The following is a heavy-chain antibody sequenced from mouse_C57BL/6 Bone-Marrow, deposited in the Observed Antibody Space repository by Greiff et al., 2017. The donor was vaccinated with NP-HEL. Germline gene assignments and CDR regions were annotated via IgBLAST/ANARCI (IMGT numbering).Heavy chain of an antibody. D-gene: IGHD1-1*01. CDR1: GCTFTDYY. V-gene: IGHV1-76*01. Sequence: QVQLQQSGAELVRPGASVKLSCKASGCTFTDYYINWVKQRPGQGLEWIARIYPGSGNTYYNEKFKGKATLTAEKSSSTAYMQLSSLTSEDSAVYFCARDYYGSSYCWYFDVWGTGTTVTVSS. J-gene: IGHJ1*03. CDR2: IYPGSGNT. CDR3: ARDYYGSSYCWYFDV.